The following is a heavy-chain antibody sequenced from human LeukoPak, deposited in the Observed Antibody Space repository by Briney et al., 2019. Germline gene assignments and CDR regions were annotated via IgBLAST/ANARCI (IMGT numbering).Heavy chain of an antibody. CDR3: AKDPTSYCSSTCCPHSGYDSHFDY. CDR1: GFTFSSYA. Sequence: GGSLRLSCAASGFTFSSYAMSWVRQAPGKGLEWVSAISGSGGSTYYADSVKGRFTISRDNSKNTLYLQMNSLRAEDTAVYYCAKDPTSYCSSTCCPHSGYDSHFDYWGQGTLVTVSS. D-gene: IGHD2-2*01. J-gene: IGHJ4*02. V-gene: IGHV3-23*01. CDR2: ISGSGGST.